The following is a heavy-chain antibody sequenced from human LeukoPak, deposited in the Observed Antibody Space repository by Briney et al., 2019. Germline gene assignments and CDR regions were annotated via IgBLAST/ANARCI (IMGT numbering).Heavy chain of an antibody. CDR3: ARDTYYYDSSGYSGMDV. Sequence: SETLSLTCTVSGGSISRGDYYWSWIRQPPGKGLEWIGYIYYSGSTYYNPSLKSRVTISVDTSKNQFSLKLSSVTAADTAVYYCARDTYYYDSSGYSGMDVWGQGTTVTVSS. D-gene: IGHD3-22*01. V-gene: IGHV4-30-4*01. CDR1: GGSISRGDYY. J-gene: IGHJ6*02. CDR2: IYYSGST.